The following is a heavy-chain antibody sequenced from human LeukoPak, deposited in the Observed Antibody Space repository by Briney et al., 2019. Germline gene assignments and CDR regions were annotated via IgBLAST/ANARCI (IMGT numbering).Heavy chain of an antibody. V-gene: IGHV4-61*02. D-gene: IGHD3-22*01. Sequence: SETLSLTCTVSGGSVSSGSFYWIWIGPPAGKGLESIGRIYTTGSTGYNPSLKSRVTISVDTSKNQFSLKLNSVTAADTAVYYCARGFRSSSGYYDSRTYNFDHWGQGTLVTVSS. CDR3: ARGFRSSSGYYDSRTYNFDH. CDR1: GGSVSSGSFY. CDR2: IYTTGST. J-gene: IGHJ4*02.